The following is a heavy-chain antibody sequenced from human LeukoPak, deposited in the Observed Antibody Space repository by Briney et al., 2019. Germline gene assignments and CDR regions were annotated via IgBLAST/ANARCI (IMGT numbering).Heavy chain of an antibody. J-gene: IGHJ6*03. CDR1: GGTFSSYA. Sequence: SVKVSCKASGGTFSSYAISWVRQAPGEGLEWMGRIIPIFGTANYAQKFQGRVTITTDESTSTAYMELSSLRSEDTAVYYCASDYSNYPHYYYMDVWGKGTTVTVSS. D-gene: IGHD4-11*01. CDR2: IIPIFGTA. V-gene: IGHV1-69*05. CDR3: ASDYSNYPHYYYMDV.